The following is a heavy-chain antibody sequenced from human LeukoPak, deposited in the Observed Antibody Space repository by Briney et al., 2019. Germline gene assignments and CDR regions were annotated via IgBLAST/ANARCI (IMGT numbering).Heavy chain of an antibody. CDR1: GGTFSSYA. CDR2: IIPILGIA. V-gene: IGHV1-69*04. D-gene: IGHD2-21*02. Sequence: SVKVSCKASGGTFSSYAISWVRQAPGQGLEWMGRIIPILGIANYAQKFQGRVTITADKSTSTAYMELSGLRSEDTAVYYCAREPGYCGGDRYRSENRPTYYYYGMDVWGQGTTVTVSS. CDR3: AREPGYCGGDRYRSENRPTYYYYGMDV. J-gene: IGHJ6*02.